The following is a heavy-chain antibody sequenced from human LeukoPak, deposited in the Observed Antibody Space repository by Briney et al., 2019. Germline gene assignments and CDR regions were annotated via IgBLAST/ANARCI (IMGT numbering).Heavy chain of an antibody. D-gene: IGHD6-19*01. CDR2: INHSGST. Sequence: SETLSLTCAVYGGSFSGYYWSWIRQPPGKGLEWIGEINHSGSTNYNPSLKSRVTISVDTSKNQFSLKLSSVTAADTAVYYCARGAVAGGGWFDPWGQGTLVTVSS. CDR1: GGSFSGYY. V-gene: IGHV4-34*01. J-gene: IGHJ5*02. CDR3: ARGAVAGGGWFDP.